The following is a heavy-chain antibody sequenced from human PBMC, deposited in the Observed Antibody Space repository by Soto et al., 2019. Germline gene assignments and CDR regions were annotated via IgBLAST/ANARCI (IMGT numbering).Heavy chain of an antibody. CDR2: TYYSGST. CDR3: ATVPTTVTTIASYFDY. Sequence: SETLSLTCTVSGGSISSGGYYWSWIRQHPGKGLEWIGYTYYSGSTYYNPSLKSRVTISVDTSKNQFSLKLSSVTAADTAVYYCATVPTTVTTIASYFDYWGQGTLVTVSS. D-gene: IGHD4-17*01. CDR1: GGSISSGGYY. V-gene: IGHV4-31*03. J-gene: IGHJ4*02.